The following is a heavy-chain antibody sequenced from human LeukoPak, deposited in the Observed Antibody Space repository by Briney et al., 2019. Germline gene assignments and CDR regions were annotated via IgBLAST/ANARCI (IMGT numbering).Heavy chain of an antibody. D-gene: IGHD1-26*01. V-gene: IGHV1-69*05. J-gene: IGHJ4*02. CDR2: IIPIFGTA. CDR1: GGTFSSYA. Sequence: EASVTVSCKASGGTFSSYAISWVRQAPGQGLEWMGGIIPIFGTANYAQKFQGRVTMTRDTSTSTVYMELSSLRSEDTAVYYCARGIWWEPTDYWGQGTLVTVSS. CDR3: ARGIWWEPTDY.